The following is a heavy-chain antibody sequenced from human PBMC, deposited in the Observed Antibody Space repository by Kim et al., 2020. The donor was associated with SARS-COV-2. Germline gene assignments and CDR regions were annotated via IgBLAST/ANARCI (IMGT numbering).Heavy chain of an antibody. CDR1: GFTFSSYA. CDR2: ISGSGGST. CDR3: AKGNSPGIAVAGTDWFDP. V-gene: IGHV3-23*01. J-gene: IGHJ5*02. Sequence: GGSLRLSCAASGFTFSSYAMSWVRQAPGKGLEWVSAISGSGGSTYYADSVKGRFTISRDNSKNTLYLQMNSLRAEDTAVYYCAKGNSPGIAVAGTDWFDPWGQGTLVTVSS. D-gene: IGHD6-19*01.